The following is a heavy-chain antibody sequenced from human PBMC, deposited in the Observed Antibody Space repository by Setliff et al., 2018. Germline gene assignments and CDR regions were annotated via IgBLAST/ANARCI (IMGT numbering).Heavy chain of an antibody. J-gene: IGHJ4*02. CDR3: ARARDGIDFDYFDY. CDR1: GDSISRYY. Sequence: SETLSLTCTVSGDSISRYYWSWIRQPPGKGLEWIGYIHHSGETFYNPSLRSRVIISVDTSKNQFSLKVTSLIAADTAVYYCARARDGIDFDYFDYWGRGTPVTVSS. CDR2: IHHSGET. V-gene: IGHV4-59*12.